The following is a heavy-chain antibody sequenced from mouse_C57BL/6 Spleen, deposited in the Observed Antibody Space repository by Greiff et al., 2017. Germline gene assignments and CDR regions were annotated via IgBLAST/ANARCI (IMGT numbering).Heavy chain of an antibody. J-gene: IGHJ4*01. Sequence: VQLQQPGAELVRPGSSVKLSCKASGYTFTSYWLHWVKQRPIQGLEWIGNIDPSDSATHYNQKFKDKATLTVYKSSSPAYMQLSSLTSDDYAVYYCAREGAMDYWGQGTSVTVSS. V-gene: IGHV1-52*01. CDR3: AREGAMDY. CDR1: GYTFTSYW. CDR2: IDPSDSAT.